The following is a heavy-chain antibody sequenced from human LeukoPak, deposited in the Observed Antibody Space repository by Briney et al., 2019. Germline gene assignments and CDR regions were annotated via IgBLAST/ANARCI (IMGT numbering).Heavy chain of an antibody. D-gene: IGHD1-1*01. CDR2: IYHSGST. V-gene: IGHV4-30-2*01. CDR1: GGSISSGGYS. Sequence: SQTLSLTCAVSGGSISSGGYSWSWIRQPLGKGLEWIGYIYHSGSTYYNPSLKSRVTISVDRPKNQFSLKLSSVTAADTAVYYCARVIGNEFDYWGQGTLVTVSS. CDR3: ARVIGNEFDY. J-gene: IGHJ4*02.